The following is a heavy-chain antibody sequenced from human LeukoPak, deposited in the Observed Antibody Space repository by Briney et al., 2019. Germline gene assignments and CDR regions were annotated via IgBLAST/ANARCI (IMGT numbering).Heavy chain of an antibody. J-gene: IGHJ4*02. CDR3: ARVAGPSYGDQYFDY. CDR2: IYYSGST. Sequence: SETLSLTCTVSGGSISSYYWSWIRQPPGKGLEWIGYIYYSGSTNYKPSLKSRVTISVDTSKTQFSLKLSSVTAADTAVYYCARVAGPSYGDQYFDYWGQGTLVTVSS. CDR1: GGSISSYY. V-gene: IGHV4-59*01. D-gene: IGHD4-17*01.